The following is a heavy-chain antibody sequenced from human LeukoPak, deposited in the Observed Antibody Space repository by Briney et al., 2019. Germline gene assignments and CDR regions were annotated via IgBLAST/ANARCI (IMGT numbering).Heavy chain of an antibody. CDR1: GGSFSGYY. CDR2: INHSGST. CDR3: ARLRVLWWKIDY. D-gene: IGHD4/OR15-4a*01. Sequence: SETLPLTCAVYGGSFSGYYWSWIRQPPGKGLEWIGEINHSGSTNYNPSLKSRVTISVDTSKNQFSLKLSSVTAADTAVYYCARLRVLWWKIDYWSQGTLVTVSS. J-gene: IGHJ4*02. V-gene: IGHV4-34*01.